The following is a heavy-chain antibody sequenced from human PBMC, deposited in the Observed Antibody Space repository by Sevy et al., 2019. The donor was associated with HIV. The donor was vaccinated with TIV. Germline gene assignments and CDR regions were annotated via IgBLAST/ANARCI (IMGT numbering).Heavy chain of an antibody. J-gene: IGHJ4*02. V-gene: IGHV3-23*01. CDR2: FSFGCGEI. CDR3: AREGCTKPHDY. CDR1: GFTFSKYS. Sequence: GGSLRLSCAASGFTFSKYSMTWVRQPPGKGLEWVSTFSFGCGEINYADSVKGRFTISRDNSKDSVYLQMNDLRPEDTAVYYCAREGCTKPHDYWGQGTLVTVSS. D-gene: IGHD2-8*01.